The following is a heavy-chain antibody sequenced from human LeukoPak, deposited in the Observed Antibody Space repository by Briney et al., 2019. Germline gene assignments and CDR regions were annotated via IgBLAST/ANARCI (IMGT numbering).Heavy chain of an antibody. CDR2: INHSGST. CDR1: GGSFSGYY. CDR3: ATYYYGSGDD. V-gene: IGHV4-34*01. Sequence: SETLSLTCAAYGGSFSGYYWSWIRQPPGKGLEWIGEINHSGSTNYNPSLKSRVTISVDTSKNQFSLKLSSVTAADTAVYYCATYYYGSGDDWGQGTLVTVSS. J-gene: IGHJ4*02. D-gene: IGHD3-10*01.